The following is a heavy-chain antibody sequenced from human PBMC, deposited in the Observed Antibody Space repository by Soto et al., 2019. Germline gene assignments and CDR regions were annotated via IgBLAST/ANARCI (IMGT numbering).Heavy chain of an antibody. Sequence: PGGSLRLSCAASGFTFTTYVMSWVRQAPGKGLEWVSGISGGGGNKYYADSVKGRFTISRDNSKNTLYLQMDSLRAEDTAVYYCAKGAMAGSRVYFVYWGQGALVSVPQ. CDR1: GFTFTTYV. V-gene: IGHV3-23*01. CDR2: ISGGGGNK. CDR3: AKGAMAGSRVYFVY. J-gene: IGHJ4*02. D-gene: IGHD2-8*01.